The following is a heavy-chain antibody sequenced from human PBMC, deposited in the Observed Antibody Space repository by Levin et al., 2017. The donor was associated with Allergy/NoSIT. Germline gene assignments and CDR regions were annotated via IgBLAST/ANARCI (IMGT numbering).Heavy chain of an antibody. D-gene: IGHD3-9*01. CDR2: IYYSGST. CDR1: GGSISSYY. Sequence: SETLSLTCTVSGGSISSYYWSWIRQPPGKGLEWIGYIYYSGSTNYNPSLKSRVTISVDTSKNQFSLKLSSVTAADTAVYYCARTYYDILTGYQGPPLFDYWGQGTLVTVSS. J-gene: IGHJ4*02. V-gene: IGHV4-59*01. CDR3: ARTYYDILTGYQGPPLFDY.